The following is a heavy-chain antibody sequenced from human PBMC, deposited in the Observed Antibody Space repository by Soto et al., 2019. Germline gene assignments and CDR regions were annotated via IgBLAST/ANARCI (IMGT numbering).Heavy chain of an antibody. D-gene: IGHD5-12*01. V-gene: IGHV3-33*01. CDR3: AREGGGGYVLDY. J-gene: IGHJ4*02. CDR2: IWYDGSNK. CDR1: GFTFSSYG. Sequence: QVQLVESGGGVVQPGRSLRLSCAASGFTFSSYGMHWVRQAPGKGLEWVAVIWYDGSNKNYADSVKGRFTISRDNSKNALYLQMNSLRAEGTAVYYCAREGGGGYVLDYWGQGPLVTVSS.